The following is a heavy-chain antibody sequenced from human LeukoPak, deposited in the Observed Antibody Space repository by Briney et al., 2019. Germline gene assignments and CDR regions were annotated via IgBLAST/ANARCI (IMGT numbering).Heavy chain of an antibody. CDR3: AKDRSTYGYFDY. V-gene: IGHV3-33*06. CDR2: IWYDGSNK. Sequence: PGRSLRLSCPASGFTFSSYGMHWVRQAPGEGLEWVAGIWYDGSNKYYADSVKGRFTISRDNSKNTLYLQMTRLRAEDTAVYYCAKDRSTYGYFDYWGQGTLVTVSS. D-gene: IGHD5/OR15-5a*01. CDR1: GFTFSSYG. J-gene: IGHJ4*02.